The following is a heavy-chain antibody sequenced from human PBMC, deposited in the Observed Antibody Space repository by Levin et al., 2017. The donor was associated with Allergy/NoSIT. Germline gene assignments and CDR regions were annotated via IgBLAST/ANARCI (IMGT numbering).Heavy chain of an antibody. CDR1: GFTVSSTY. Sequence: GESLKISCAASGFTVSSTYMSWVRQAPGKGLEWVSIIYSGGSTYFADSVKGRFTLSRDNSKNTVYLQMNSLRAGDTAVYYCARLPSGDYWGQGTLVTVSS. V-gene: IGHV3-53*01. CDR2: IYSGGST. CDR3: ARLPSGDY. J-gene: IGHJ4*02.